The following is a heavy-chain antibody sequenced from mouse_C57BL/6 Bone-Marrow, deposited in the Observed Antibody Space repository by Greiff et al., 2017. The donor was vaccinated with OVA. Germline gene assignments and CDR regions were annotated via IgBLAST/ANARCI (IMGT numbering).Heavy chain of an antibody. V-gene: IGHV1-64*01. CDR2: IHPNSGST. Sequence: QVQLKQPGAELVKPGASVKLSCKASGYTFTSYWMHWVKQRPGQGLEWIGMIHPNSGSTNYNEKFKSKATLTVDKSSSTAYMQLSSLTSEDSAVYYCARSLYSNYVLFAYWGQGTLVTVSA. J-gene: IGHJ3*01. D-gene: IGHD2-5*01. CDR1: GYTFTSYW. CDR3: ARSLYSNYVLFAY.